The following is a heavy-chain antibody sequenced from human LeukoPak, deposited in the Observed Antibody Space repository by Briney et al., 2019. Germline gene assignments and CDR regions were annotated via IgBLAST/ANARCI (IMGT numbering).Heavy chain of an antibody. J-gene: IGHJ3*02. Sequence: PGGSLRLSCAASGFTFSSYWMSWVRQAPGKGLEWVANIKQDGSEKYYVDSVKGRFTISRDNAKNSLYLQMNSLRAEDTAVYYCARPTYPGPLEALDAFDIWGQGTMVTVSS. CDR3: ARPTYPGPLEALDAFDI. CDR1: GFTFSSYW. V-gene: IGHV3-7*01. CDR2: IKQDGSEK.